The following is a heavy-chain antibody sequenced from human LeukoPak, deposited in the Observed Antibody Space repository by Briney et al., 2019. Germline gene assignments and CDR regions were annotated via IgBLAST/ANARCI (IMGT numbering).Heavy chain of an antibody. CDR3: ARYVVVTAYFDY. CDR1: GGSFSGYY. Sequence: SETLSLTCAVYGGSFSGYYWSWIRQPPGKGLEWIGSIYYSGSTYYNPSLKSRVTISVDTSKNQFSLKLSSVTAADTAVYYCARYVVVTAYFDYWGQGTLVTVSS. CDR2: IYYSGST. D-gene: IGHD2-21*02. J-gene: IGHJ4*02. V-gene: IGHV4-34*01.